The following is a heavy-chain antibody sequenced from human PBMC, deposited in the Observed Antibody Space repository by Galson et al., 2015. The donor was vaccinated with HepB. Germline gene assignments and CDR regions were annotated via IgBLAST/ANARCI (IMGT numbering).Heavy chain of an antibody. CDR3: ARDRLSGEGMDV. J-gene: IGHJ6*02. CDR1: GASFDTYN. CDR2: INHHGST. D-gene: IGHD1-14*01. Sequence: ETLSLTCAVYGASFDTYNLTWIRQPPGRGLEWIGKINHHGSTNYNPSLKSRVTISVDTSKNHFFLKLNSVTAADTAVYYCARDRLSGEGMDVWGQGTTVTVSS. V-gene: IGHV4-34*01.